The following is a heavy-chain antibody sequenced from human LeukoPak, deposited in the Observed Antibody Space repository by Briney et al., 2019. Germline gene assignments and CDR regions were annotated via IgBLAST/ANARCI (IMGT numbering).Heavy chain of an antibody. J-gene: IGHJ4*02. CDR1: GGSISSYY. V-gene: IGHV4-59*01. Sequence: SETLSLTCIVSGGSISSYYWSWIRQPPGKGLEWIGYIYYSGSTNYNPSLKSRVTISVDTSKNQFSLKLSSVTAADTAVYYCARVNRPVSGFDYWGQGTLVTVSS. D-gene: IGHD2/OR15-2a*01. CDR2: IYYSGST. CDR3: ARVNRPVSGFDY.